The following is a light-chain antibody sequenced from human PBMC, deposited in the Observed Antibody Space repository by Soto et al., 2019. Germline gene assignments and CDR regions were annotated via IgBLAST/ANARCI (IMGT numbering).Light chain of an antibody. CDR1: SSDVGGYNY. V-gene: IGLV2-14*01. CDR3: SSYTSSSTLYV. Sequence: QSALTQPASVSGSPGQSITISCTGTSSDVGGYNYVSWYQQHPGKAPKLMIYDVSNRPSGVSNRFSGSKSGNTASLSISGLXXXXXXDYYCSSYTSSSTLYVFGTGTKLTV. CDR2: DVS. J-gene: IGLJ1*01.